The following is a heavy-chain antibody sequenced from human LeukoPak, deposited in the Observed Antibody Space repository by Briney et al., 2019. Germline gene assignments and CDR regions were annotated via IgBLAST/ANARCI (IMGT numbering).Heavy chain of an antibody. V-gene: IGHV4-34*01. Sequence: KPSGTLSLTCAVYGGSFSGYYWSWIRQPPGKGLEWIGEINHSGSTNYNPSLKSRVTISVDTSKNQFSLKLSSVTAADTAVYYCARGAWGYYYGSGALRGWFDPWGQGTLVTVSS. CDR1: GGSFSGYY. D-gene: IGHD3-10*01. CDR2: INHSGST. J-gene: IGHJ5*02. CDR3: ARGAWGYYYGSGALRGWFDP.